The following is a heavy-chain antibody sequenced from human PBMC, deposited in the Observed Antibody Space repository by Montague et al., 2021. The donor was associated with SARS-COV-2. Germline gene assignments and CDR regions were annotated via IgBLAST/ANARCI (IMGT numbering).Heavy chain of an antibody. CDR1: SGSIISSGYY. D-gene: IGHD3-10*01. Sequence: SETLSLTCSVSSGSIISSGYYWGWIRQPPGKELEWIGNIYYSGTTYYNPSLQSRGTISVDTSKNHLSLRLSSVTAADTAVYFCARGMIWGVTTPFDYWGQGSQVTVSS. CDR3: ARGMIWGVTTPFDY. V-gene: IGHV4-39*02. J-gene: IGHJ4*02. CDR2: IYYSGTT.